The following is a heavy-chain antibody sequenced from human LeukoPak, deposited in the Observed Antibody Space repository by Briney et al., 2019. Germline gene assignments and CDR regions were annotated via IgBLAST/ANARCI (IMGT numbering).Heavy chain of an antibody. D-gene: IGHD5-18*01. V-gene: IGHV3-21*01. Sequence: GGSLRLYCEASGFTFYSHSLNWGRQAPGMDLQWVSSISIGKGYKYYADSVKGRFTISWDSAKNSVYLQMTSLRAEDTAVYYCARDVGIQLWYFDYWGQGTLVSVSS. CDR1: GFTFYSHS. CDR3: ARDVGIQLWYFDY. J-gene: IGHJ4*02. CDR2: ISIGKGYK.